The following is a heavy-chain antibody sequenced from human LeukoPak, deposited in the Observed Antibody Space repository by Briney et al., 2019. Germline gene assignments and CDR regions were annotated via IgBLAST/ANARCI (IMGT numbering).Heavy chain of an antibody. CDR1: GYSFTSYW. Sequence: GASVKVSCKASGYSFTSYWIGWVRQMPGKGLEWMGIIYPGDSDTRYSPSFQGQVTISADKSISTAYLQWSSLKASDTAMYYCARLGSSSWSYYYYMDVWGKGTTVTISS. J-gene: IGHJ6*03. CDR3: ARLGSSSWSYYYYMDV. CDR2: IYPGDSDT. D-gene: IGHD6-13*01. V-gene: IGHV5-51*01.